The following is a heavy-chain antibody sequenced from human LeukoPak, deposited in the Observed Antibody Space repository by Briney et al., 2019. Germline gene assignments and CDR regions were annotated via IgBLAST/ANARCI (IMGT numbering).Heavy chain of an antibody. V-gene: IGHV4-31*03. J-gene: IGHJ5*02. D-gene: IGHD1-7*01. CDR1: GGSISSGGYY. Sequence: PSETLSLTCTVSGGSISSGGYYWSWIRQHPGKGLEWIGYIYYSGSTYYNPSLKSRVTISVDTSKNQFSLKLSSVTAADTAVYYCARTAGPTTPADWFDPWGQGTLVTVSS. CDR2: IYYSGST. CDR3: ARTAGPTTPADWFDP.